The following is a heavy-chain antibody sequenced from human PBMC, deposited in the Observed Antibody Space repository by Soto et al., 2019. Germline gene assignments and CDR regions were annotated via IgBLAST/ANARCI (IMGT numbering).Heavy chain of an antibody. V-gene: IGHV5-10-1*01. CDR2: IDPSDSYT. J-gene: IGHJ4*02. Sequence: GESLKISCKGSGWSLTSYWIRWVRQMPGKGLEWMGRIDPSDSYTNYSPSFQGHVTISADKSISTAYLQWSSLKASDTAMYYCARRYNILTGYDYWGQGTLVTVSS. D-gene: IGHD3-9*01. CDR3: ARRYNILTGYDY. CDR1: GWSLTSYW.